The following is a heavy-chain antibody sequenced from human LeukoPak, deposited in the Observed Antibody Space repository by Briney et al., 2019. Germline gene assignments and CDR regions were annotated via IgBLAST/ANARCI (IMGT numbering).Heavy chain of an antibody. D-gene: IGHD4-17*01. CDR1: GFTFSSYS. CDR3: ARLTLTTVTTDWFDP. Sequence: GGSLRLSCAASGFTFSSYSMNWVRQAPGKGLEWVSYISSSSSTIYYADSVKGRFTISRDNAKNSLYLQTNSLRDEDTAVYYCARLTLTTVTTDWFDPWGQGTLVTVSS. V-gene: IGHV3-48*02. CDR2: ISSSSSTI. J-gene: IGHJ5*02.